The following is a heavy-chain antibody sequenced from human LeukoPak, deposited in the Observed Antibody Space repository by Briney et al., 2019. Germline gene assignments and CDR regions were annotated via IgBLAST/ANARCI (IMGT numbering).Heavy chain of an antibody. Sequence: ASVKVSCKASGYTFTSYDINWVRQATGQGLEWMGWMNPNSGNTGYAQKFQGRVTITRNTSISTAYMGLSSLRSEDTAVYYCARVIRYSYGYWYFDLWGRGTLVTVSS. CDR3: ARVIRYSYGYWYFDL. D-gene: IGHD5-18*01. V-gene: IGHV1-8*03. CDR2: MNPNSGNT. J-gene: IGHJ2*01. CDR1: GYTFTSYD.